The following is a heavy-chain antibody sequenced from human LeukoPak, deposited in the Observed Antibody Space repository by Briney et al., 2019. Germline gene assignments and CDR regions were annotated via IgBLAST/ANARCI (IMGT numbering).Heavy chain of an antibody. D-gene: IGHD3-9*01. J-gene: IGHJ5*02. CDR3: ARAPYYDILTGYYDP. CDR1: GFTFSSYG. Sequence: GGSLRLSCAASGFTFSSYGMHWVRQAPGKGLEWVAFIRYDGSNKYYADSVKGRFTISRDNSENTLYLQMNSLRAEDTAVYYCARAPYYDILTGYYDPWGQGTLVTVSS. CDR2: IRYDGSNK. V-gene: IGHV3-30*02.